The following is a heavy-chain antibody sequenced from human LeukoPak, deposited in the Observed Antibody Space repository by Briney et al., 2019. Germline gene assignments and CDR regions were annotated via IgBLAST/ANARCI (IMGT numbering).Heavy chain of an antibody. D-gene: IGHD4-17*01. CDR2: ISSSGSTI. J-gene: IGHJ6*02. CDR1: GFTFSSYE. V-gene: IGHV3-48*03. Sequence: PGGSLRLSCAASGFTFSSYEMKWVRQAPGKGLQWVSYISSSGSTIYYADSVKGRFTISRDNAKNSLYLQMNSLRVEDTAVCYCARAIGDFGRYGVDVWGQGTTITVFS. CDR3: ARAIGDFGRYGVDV.